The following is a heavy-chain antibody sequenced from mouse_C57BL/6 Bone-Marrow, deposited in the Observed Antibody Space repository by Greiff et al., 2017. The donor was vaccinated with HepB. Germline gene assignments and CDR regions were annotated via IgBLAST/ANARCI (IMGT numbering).Heavy chain of an antibody. Sequence: EVKLVESGEGLVKPGGSLKLSCAASGFTFSSYAMSWVRQTPEKRLEWVAYISSGGDYIYYADTVKGRFTISRDNARNTLYLQMSSLKSEDTAMYYCTRDAFYDYDSYWGQGTLVTVSA. CDR3: TRDAFYDYDSY. D-gene: IGHD2-4*01. CDR2: ISSGGDYI. J-gene: IGHJ3*01. V-gene: IGHV5-9-1*02. CDR1: GFTFSSYA.